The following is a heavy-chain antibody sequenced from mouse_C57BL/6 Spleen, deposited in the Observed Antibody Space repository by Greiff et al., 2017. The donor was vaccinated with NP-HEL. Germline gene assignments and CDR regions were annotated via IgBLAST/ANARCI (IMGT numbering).Heavy chain of an antibody. V-gene: IGHV1-72*01. CDR2: IDPNSGGT. Sequence: VQLQQSGAELVKPGASVKLSCKASGYTFTSYWMHWVKQRPGRGLEWIGRIDPNSGGTKYNEKFKSKATLTVDKPSSTAYMQLSSLTSEDSAVYYCARLDYGSSYGGGYWYFDVWGTGTTVTVSS. CDR3: ARLDYGSSYGGGYWYFDV. CDR1: GYTFTSYW. D-gene: IGHD1-1*01. J-gene: IGHJ1*03.